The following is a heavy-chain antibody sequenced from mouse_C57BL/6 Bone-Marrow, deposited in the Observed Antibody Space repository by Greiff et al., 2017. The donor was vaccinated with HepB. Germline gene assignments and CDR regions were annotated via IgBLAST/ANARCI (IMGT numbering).Heavy chain of an antibody. D-gene: IGHD2-4*01. Sequence: VQLQQSGAELVRPGTSVKVSCKASGYAFTNYLIEWVKQRPGQGLEWIGVINPGSGGTNYNEKFKGKATLTADKSSSTAYMQLSSLTSEDSAVYFCAREGDDSAMDYWGQGTSVTVSS. CDR3: AREGDDSAMDY. CDR2: INPGSGGT. J-gene: IGHJ4*01. V-gene: IGHV1-54*01. CDR1: GYAFTNYL.